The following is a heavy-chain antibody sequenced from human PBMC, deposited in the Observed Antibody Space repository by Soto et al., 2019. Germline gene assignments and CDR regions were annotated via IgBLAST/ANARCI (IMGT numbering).Heavy chain of an antibody. CDR2: MYYSGST. V-gene: IGHV4-59*01. Sequence: QPPGKGLEWIGYMYYSGSTNYNPSLKSRVTISVDTSKNQFSLKLSSVTAADTTVYYCARGAVAGIDYWGQGTLVTVS. J-gene: IGHJ4*02. D-gene: IGHD6-19*01. CDR3: ARGAVAGIDY.